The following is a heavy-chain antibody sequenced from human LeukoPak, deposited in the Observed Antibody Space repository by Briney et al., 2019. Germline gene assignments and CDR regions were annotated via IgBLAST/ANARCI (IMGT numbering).Heavy chain of an antibody. CDR1: GGSISSYY. Sequence: PSETLSLTCTVSGGSISSYYWSWIRQPPGKGLEWIGYIYYSGSTNYNPSLKSRVTISVDTSKNQFSLKLSSVTAADTAVYYCARERDYGVFDAFDIWGQGTMVTVSS. D-gene: IGHD4-17*01. J-gene: IGHJ3*02. V-gene: IGHV4-59*01. CDR3: ARERDYGVFDAFDI. CDR2: IYYSGST.